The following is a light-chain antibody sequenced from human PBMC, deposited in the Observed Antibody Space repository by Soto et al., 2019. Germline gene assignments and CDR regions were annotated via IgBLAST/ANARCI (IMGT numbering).Light chain of an antibody. V-gene: IGLV2-23*02. CDR3: CSYAGSSFYV. CDR2: EVS. J-gene: IGLJ1*01. CDR1: SSDVGSYNL. Sequence: QSVLTQPASVSGSPGRSITISCTGTSSDVGSYNLVSWYQQHPGKAPKLMIYEVSKRPSGVSNRFSGSKSGNTASLTISGLQAEDEADYYCCSYAGSSFYVFGIGTKVTVL.